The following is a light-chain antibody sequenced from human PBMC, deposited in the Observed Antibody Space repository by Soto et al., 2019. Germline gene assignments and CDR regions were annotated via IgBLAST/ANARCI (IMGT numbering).Light chain of an antibody. CDR2: DAS. CDR1: QDISNY. CDR3: QQYDNLQYT. Sequence: DIQMTQSPSSLSASVGDRVTNTCQASQDISNYLNWYQQKPGKAPKLLIYDASNLETGVPSRFSGSGSATAFTFTITSLQPEDIATYYCQQYDNLQYTFGQGTKLEIK. V-gene: IGKV1-33*01. J-gene: IGKJ2*01.